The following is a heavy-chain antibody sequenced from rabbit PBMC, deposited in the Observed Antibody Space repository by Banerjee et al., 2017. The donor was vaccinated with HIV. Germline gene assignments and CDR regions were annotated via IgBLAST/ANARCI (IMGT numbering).Heavy chain of an antibody. CDR1: GFTLSTYW. CDR3: ARGADTYRWAFNL. D-gene: IGHD1-1*01. CDR2: NYTSGGGA. Sequence: QEQLEESGGDLVKPGGTLTLTCTASGFTLSTYWMCLVRQDPGKGLELIACNYTSGGGAYYASWAKGRFTISKTSSTTVTLQMTSLTAADTATYFCARGADTYRWAFNLWGPGTLVTVS. V-gene: IGHV1S45*01. J-gene: IGHJ4*01.